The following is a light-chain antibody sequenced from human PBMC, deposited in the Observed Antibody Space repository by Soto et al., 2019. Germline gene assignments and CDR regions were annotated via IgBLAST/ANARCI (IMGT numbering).Light chain of an antibody. Sequence: EIVLTQSPATLSLSPGDRATLSCRASQDVGGYLSWFQQKPGQAPRLLIYDASIRATGIPARFSGSESGTVFTLTIHSLEPEDFAVYYCQQRSNWPSTFGQGTRLEIK. V-gene: IGKV3-11*01. CDR3: QQRSNWPST. J-gene: IGKJ5*01. CDR2: DAS. CDR1: QDVGGY.